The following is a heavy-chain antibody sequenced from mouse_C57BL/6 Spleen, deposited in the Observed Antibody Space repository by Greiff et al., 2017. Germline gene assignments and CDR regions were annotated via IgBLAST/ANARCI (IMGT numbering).Heavy chain of an antibody. Sequence: VQLQQPGAELVRPGSSVKLSCKASGYTFTSYWMDWVKQRPGQGLEWIGNIYPSDSETHYNQKFKDKATLTVDKSSSTAYMQLSSLTSEDSAVXYCARSRWAYYFDYWGQGTTLTVSS. D-gene: IGHD1-1*02. CDR3: ARSRWAYYFDY. J-gene: IGHJ2*01. CDR1: GYTFTSYW. CDR2: IYPSDSET. V-gene: IGHV1-61*01.